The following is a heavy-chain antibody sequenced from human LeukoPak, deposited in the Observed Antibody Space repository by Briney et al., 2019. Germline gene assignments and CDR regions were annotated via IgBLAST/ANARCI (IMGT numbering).Heavy chain of an antibody. D-gene: IGHD6-6*01. J-gene: IGHJ4*02. Sequence: PGGSLRLSCAASGFTFNSYAMTWVRQAPGKGLEWVSSITDGGASTYYADSVKGRFTVSRDNSKNTLYLQMNSLRAEDTAVYYCAKRMSYSSSAAYFDYWGQGTLVTVSS. CDR2: ITDGGAST. V-gene: IGHV3-23*01. CDR3: AKRMSYSSSAAYFDY. CDR1: GFTFNSYA.